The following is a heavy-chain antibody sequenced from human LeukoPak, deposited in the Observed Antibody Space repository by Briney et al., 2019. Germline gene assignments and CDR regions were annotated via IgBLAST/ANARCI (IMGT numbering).Heavy chain of an antibody. D-gene: IGHD6-13*01. J-gene: IGHJ6*03. CDR2: ISSSGSTI. V-gene: IGHV3-11*01. Sequence: GGSLRLSCAASGFTFSDYYMSWIRQAPGKGLEWVSYISSSGSTIYYADSVKGRFTISRDNAKNSLYLQMNSLRAEDTAVYYCAKDDSSSWYLGVMDVWGKGTTVTVSS. CDR1: GFTFSDYY. CDR3: AKDDSSSWYLGVMDV.